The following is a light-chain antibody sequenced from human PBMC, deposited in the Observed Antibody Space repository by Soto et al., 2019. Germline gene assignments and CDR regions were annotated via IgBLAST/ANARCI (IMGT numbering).Light chain of an antibody. CDR2: AAS. CDR3: QQSYSTPPWT. Sequence: DIQMTQSPSSLSASVGDRVTITCRASQSINSYLNWYQQKPGKAPKILIYAASSLQSGVPSRFTGSGSGTDFTLTIRSLQPEDLATYYCQQSYSTPPWTFGQGTKVEIK. V-gene: IGKV1-39*01. J-gene: IGKJ1*01. CDR1: QSINSY.